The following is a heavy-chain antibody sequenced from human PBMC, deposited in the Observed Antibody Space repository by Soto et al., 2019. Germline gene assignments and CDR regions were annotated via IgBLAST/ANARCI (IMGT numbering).Heavy chain of an antibody. Sequence: QVQLVESGGGVVQPGRSLRLSCAASGLTFSSYGMHWVRQAPGKGLEWVAVIWYDGSNKYYADSVKGRFTISRDNSKNTLYLQMNSLRAEDTAVYYCARDGIQLWSEYYYYYMDVWGKGTTVTVSS. J-gene: IGHJ6*03. D-gene: IGHD5-18*01. V-gene: IGHV3-33*01. CDR2: IWYDGSNK. CDR1: GLTFSSYG. CDR3: ARDGIQLWSEYYYYYMDV.